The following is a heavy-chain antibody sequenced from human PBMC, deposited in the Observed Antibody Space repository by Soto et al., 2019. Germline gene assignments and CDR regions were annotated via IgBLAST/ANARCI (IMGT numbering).Heavy chain of an antibody. J-gene: IGHJ4*02. CDR3: AKVDCGHSGCRRIDY. V-gene: IGHV3-23*01. D-gene: IGHD5-12*01. Sequence: WGALRVSLSCSVFTFSNYAMTLVRQAPGKGLEWVSTMSGTSGISNYADSVRGRFTISRDNSKDTLYLQMNSLRADDTAIYYCAKVDCGHSGCRRIDYWGQGTLVTVSS. CDR2: MSGTSGIS. CDR1: VFTFSNYA.